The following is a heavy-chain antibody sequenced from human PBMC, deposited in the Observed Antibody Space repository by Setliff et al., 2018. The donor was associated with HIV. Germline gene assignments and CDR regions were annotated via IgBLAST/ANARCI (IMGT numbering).Heavy chain of an antibody. CDR1: GYTFTRYG. CDR3: ARDGEYQVLHYYYSGMDV. CDR2: ISANNGNT. J-gene: IGHJ6*02. V-gene: IGHV1-18*01. Sequence: ASVKVSCKASGYTFTRYGISRVRQAPGQGLEWMGWISANNGNTKYAQRLQGRVTMTTDTSTSTAYMDLRSLRSDDTAVYFCARDGEYQVLHYYYSGMDVWGQGTTVTVSS. D-gene: IGHD2-2*01.